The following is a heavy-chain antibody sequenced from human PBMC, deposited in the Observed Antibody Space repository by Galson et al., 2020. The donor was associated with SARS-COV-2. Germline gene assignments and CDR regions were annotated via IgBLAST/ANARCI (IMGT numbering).Heavy chain of an antibody. Sequence: GGSLRLSCVASGFTFSSYAMSWVRQAPGKGLEWVSSISGSGDRTYYADSVKGRFTISRDNSKKTLYLEMSSLRAEDTAVYYCARDRSSGWYEEYDFDYWGQGSLVTVSS. CDR2: ISGSGDRT. CDR3: ARDRSSGWYEEYDFDY. V-gene: IGHV3-23*01. J-gene: IGHJ4*02. CDR1: GFTFSSYA. D-gene: IGHD6-19*01.